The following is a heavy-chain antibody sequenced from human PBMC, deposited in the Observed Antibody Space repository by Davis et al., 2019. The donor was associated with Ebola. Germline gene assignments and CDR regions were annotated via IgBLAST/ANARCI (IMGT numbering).Heavy chain of an antibody. J-gene: IGHJ4*02. CDR1: GVTFSTYA. D-gene: IGHD3-3*01. Sequence: GESLKISCAASGVTFSTYAMHWVRQAPGKGLEWVAVVSHSERERFYADSVKGRFTISRDNSENTLYLQMSSLTVDDTAVYYCVRAVFHEVLDYWGQGTPVTVSS. CDR2: VSHSERER. V-gene: IGHV3-30*04. CDR3: VRAVFHEVLDY.